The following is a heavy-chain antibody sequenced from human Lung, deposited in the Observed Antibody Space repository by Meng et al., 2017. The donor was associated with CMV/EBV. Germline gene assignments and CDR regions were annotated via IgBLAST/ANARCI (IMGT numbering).Heavy chain of an antibody. CDR1: GFTFTTYA. D-gene: IGHD5-18*01. CDR3: ARGEQLWLPLDV. Sequence: PCAASGFTFTTYAMHWVRQAPGKGLEWVAVISYDGSNKYYADSVKGRFTISRDNSKNTLYLQMNSMTTVDTAVYSCARGEQLWLPLDVWGQGTTVTVSS. CDR2: ISYDGSNK. J-gene: IGHJ6*02. V-gene: IGHV3-30*04.